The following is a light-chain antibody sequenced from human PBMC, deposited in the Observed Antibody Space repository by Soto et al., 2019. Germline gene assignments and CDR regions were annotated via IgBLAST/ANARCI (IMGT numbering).Light chain of an antibody. CDR1: QSLLHSDGNTY. V-gene: IGKV2-24*01. Sequence: DIVMTQTPLSSPVTLGQPASISCRSSQSLLHSDGNTYLSWLQQRPGQPPRLLIYKISNRLSGVPDRVSGSGAGTDFTLKISRVEAEDVGVYFCMQATQFPPYTFGQGTKLEIE. J-gene: IGKJ2*01. CDR2: KIS. CDR3: MQATQFPPYT.